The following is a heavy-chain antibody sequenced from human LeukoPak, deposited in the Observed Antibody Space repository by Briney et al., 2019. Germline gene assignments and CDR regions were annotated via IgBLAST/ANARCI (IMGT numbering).Heavy chain of an antibody. CDR2: IYYSGST. J-gene: IGHJ6*03. CDR1: GGSISSYY. Sequence: SETLSLTCTVSGGSISSYYWSWIRQPPGKGLEWIGYIYYSGSTNYNPSLKSRVTISVDTSKNQFSLKLSSVTAEDTAVYYCAKAGSSFANYYYYYMDVWGKGTTVTVSS. V-gene: IGHV4-59*01. D-gene: IGHD6-13*01. CDR3: AKAGSSFANYYYYYMDV.